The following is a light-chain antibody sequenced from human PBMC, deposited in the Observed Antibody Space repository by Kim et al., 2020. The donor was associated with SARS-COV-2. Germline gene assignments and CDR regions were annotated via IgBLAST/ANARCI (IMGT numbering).Light chain of an antibody. J-gene: IGLJ1*01. V-gene: IGLV2-8*01. CDR3: NSYAGSNTYV. CDR2: EVY. Sequence: GQSVTISCTGTSRDVGGYNYVSWYQQHPGKAPNLMIYEVYKRPSGVPDRFSGSKSGNTASLTVSGLQAEDEADYYCNSYAGSNTYVFGIGTKVTVL. CDR1: SRDVGGYNY.